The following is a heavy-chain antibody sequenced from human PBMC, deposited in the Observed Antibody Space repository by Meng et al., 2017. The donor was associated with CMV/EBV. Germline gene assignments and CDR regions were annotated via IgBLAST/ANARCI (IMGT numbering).Heavy chain of an antibody. CDR2: ISGIGGST. J-gene: IGHJ4*02. CDR1: FTLSSYA. CDR3: AKDRSALLWFGELFEFDY. Sequence: FTLSSYASTTFRQATGKGLECVSAISGIGGSTYYADSLKRRFTISRDNSKNTLYLQMNSLRAEDTAVYYCAKDRSALLWFGELFEFDYWGQGTLVTVSS. V-gene: IGHV3-23*01. D-gene: IGHD3-10*01.